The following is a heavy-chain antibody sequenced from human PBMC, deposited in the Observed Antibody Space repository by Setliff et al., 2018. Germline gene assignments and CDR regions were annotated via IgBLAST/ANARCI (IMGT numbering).Heavy chain of an antibody. CDR1: GFYISGGYC. J-gene: IGHJ3*02. CDR2: IFHLGTA. CDR3: ARGRRITMIVVPPGVFDI. V-gene: IGHV4-38-2*02. Sequence: PSETLSLTCTVSGFYISGGYCWGWIRQSPGKGLEWIASIFHLGTAYYNPSLKSRVTMSVDTSKNQFSLRLSSVTATDTAVYYCARGRRITMIVVPPGVFDIWGQGTMVTVSS. D-gene: IGHD3-22*01.